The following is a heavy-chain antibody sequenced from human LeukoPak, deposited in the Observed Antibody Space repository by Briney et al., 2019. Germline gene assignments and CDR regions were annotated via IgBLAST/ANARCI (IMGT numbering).Heavy chain of an antibody. J-gene: IGHJ4*02. Sequence: PSETLSLTCTISGDSTSSDRYYGGWVRQPPGKGLEWIGNIYYSGSTYYNPSLKSRVTMSVDTSKNQFFLKPNSVTAADTAVYYCARGRPYSGGYHLDYWGQGTLVTVSS. V-gene: IGHV4-39*01. CDR1: GDSTSSDRYY. D-gene: IGHD1-26*01. CDR3: ARGRPYSGGYHLDY. CDR2: IYYSGST.